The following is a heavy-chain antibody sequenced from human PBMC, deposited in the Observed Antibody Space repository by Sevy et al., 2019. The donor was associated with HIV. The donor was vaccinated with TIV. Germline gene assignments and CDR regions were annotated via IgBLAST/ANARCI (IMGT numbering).Heavy chain of an antibody. CDR3: ARGGRRGDYYDTFDY. CDR2: ISAYNGNT. Sequence: ASVKVSCKASGYTFTSYGISWVRQAPGQGPEWMGWISAYNGNTNYAQKLQGRVTMTTDTSTSTAYMELRSLRSDDTAVYYCARGGRRGDYYDTFDYWGQGTLVTVSS. D-gene: IGHD3-22*01. CDR1: GYTFTSYG. V-gene: IGHV1-18*01. J-gene: IGHJ4*02.